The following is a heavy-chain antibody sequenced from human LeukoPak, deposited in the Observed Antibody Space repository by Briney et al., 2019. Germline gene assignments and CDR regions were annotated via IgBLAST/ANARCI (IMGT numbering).Heavy chain of an antibody. D-gene: IGHD6-19*01. CDR3: ARVGLSYSSGFFDY. Sequence: ASVKVSCKASGYTFTGYYMHWVRQAPGQGLEWMGWINPNSGGTNYAQKFQGRVTMTRDTSISTAYMELSRLRSDDTAVYCCARVGLSYSSGFFDYWGQGTLVTVSS. CDR2: INPNSGGT. J-gene: IGHJ4*02. CDR1: GYTFTGYY. V-gene: IGHV1-2*02.